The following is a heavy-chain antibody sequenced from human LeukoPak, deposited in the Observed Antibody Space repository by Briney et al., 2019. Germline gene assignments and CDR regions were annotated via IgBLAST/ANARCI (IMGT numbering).Heavy chain of an antibody. V-gene: IGHV1-2*02. J-gene: IGHJ1*01. CDR1: GYAFTVHY. CDR2: IKPKSGGT. D-gene: IGHD3-22*01. CDR3: ARDPGGMKGHFDTSGYPDREYFQY. Sequence: ASVRVSFKASGYAFTVHYMHWVRQAPGQGLEWMGWIKPKSGGTNFTQKFQGRGTIIRDTTISTEYTERRRVGDEETAVYYCARDPGGMKGHFDTSGYPDREYFQYWGQGTLVTVSS.